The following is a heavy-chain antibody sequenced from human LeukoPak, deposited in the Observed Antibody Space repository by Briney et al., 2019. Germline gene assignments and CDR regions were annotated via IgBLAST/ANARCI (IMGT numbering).Heavy chain of an antibody. CDR1: GFTFSSYW. CDR3: ARGRPHGNDY. CDR2: IASDGSST. V-gene: IGHV3-74*01. J-gene: IGHJ4*02. D-gene: IGHD4-23*01. Sequence: GGSLRLSCAASGFTFSSYWMNWVRQAPGKGLVWVSRIASDGSSTTYADSVKGRFSISRDNAKNTLHLQMNSLRVEDTAVYYCARGRPHGNDYWGQGTLVTVSS.